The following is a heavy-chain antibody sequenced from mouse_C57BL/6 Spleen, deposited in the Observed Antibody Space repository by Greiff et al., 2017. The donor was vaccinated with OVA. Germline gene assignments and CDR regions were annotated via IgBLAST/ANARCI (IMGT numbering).Heavy chain of an antibody. Sequence: EVMLVESGGGLVKPGGSLKLSCAASGFTFSDYGMHWVRQAPEKGLEWVAYISSGSSTIYYADTVKGRFTISRDNAKNTLFLQMTSLRSEDTAMYYCARDYGSSSGYYFDYWGQGTTLTVSS. J-gene: IGHJ2*01. CDR2: ISSGSSTI. CDR3: ARDYGSSSGYYFDY. CDR1: GFTFSDYG. D-gene: IGHD1-1*01. V-gene: IGHV5-17*01.